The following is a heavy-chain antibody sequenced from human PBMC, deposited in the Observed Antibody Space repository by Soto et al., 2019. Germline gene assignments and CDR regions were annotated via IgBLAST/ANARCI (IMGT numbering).Heavy chain of an antibody. J-gene: IGHJ6*02. V-gene: IGHV1-2*04. D-gene: IGHD2-8*01. CDR3: ARGDSTXCSNGVCSFFYNHDMDV. CDR1: GYSFTDYH. Sequence: WASVKVSCKASGYSFTDYHIHWVRQAPGQGLEWLGRINPKSGGTSTAQKFQGWVTMTTDTSISTASMELTRLTSDDTAIYYCARGDSTXCSNGVCSFFYNHDMDVWGQGTTVTVSS. CDR2: INPKSGGT.